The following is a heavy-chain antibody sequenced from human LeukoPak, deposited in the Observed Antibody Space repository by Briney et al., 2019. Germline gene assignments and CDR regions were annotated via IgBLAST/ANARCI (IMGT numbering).Heavy chain of an antibody. V-gene: IGHV4-34*01. CDR2: INHSGST. Sequence: SETLALTCAVYGGSFSGYYWSWIRQPPGKGLEWIGEINHSGSTNYNPSLKSRVTISVDTSKNQFSLKLSSVTAADTAVYYCARGSPFYSGSYYTTTIYDYWGQGTLVTVSS. CDR3: ARGSPFYSGSYYTTTIYDY. D-gene: IGHD1-26*01. J-gene: IGHJ4*02. CDR1: GGSFSGYY.